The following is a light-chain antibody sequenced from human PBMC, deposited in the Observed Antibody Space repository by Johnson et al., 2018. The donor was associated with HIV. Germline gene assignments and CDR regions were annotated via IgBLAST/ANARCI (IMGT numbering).Light chain of an antibody. J-gene: IGLJ1*01. Sequence: QSVLTQSPSVSAAPGQKVTISCSGSSSNIGDNYVSWYQQLPGTAPKVLIYENTKRPSGIPDRFSGSKSGTSATLGITGLQTGDEGDYYCGTWDGSLSAGAVFGTGTKVTVL. CDR2: ENT. CDR1: SSNIGDNY. V-gene: IGLV1-51*02. CDR3: GTWDGSLSAGAV.